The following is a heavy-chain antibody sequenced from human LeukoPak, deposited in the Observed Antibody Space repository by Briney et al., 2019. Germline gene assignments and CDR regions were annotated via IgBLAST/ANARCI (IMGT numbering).Heavy chain of an antibody. Sequence: GGSLRLSCAASGFTFSSYAMSWVRQAPGEGLEWVSAISGSGGSTYYADSVKGRFTISRDNSKNTLYLQMNSLRAEDTAVYYCAKDIVVVPAAIWGAFHIWGQGTMVTVSS. CDR3: AKDIVVVPAAIWGAFHI. CDR2: ISGSGGST. V-gene: IGHV3-23*01. J-gene: IGHJ3*02. D-gene: IGHD2-2*02. CDR1: GFTFSSYA.